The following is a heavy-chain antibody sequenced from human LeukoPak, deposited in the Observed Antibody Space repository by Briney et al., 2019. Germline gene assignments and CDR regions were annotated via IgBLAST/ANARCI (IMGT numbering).Heavy chain of an antibody. J-gene: IGHJ6*03. Sequence: SETLSLTCTVSGGSISSYYWSWIRQPPGRGLEWIGYIYYSGSTNYNPSLKSRVTISVDTSKNQFSLKLSSVTAADTAVYYCAREHASSTSYYYYYMDVWGKGTTVTVSS. V-gene: IGHV4-59*01. CDR1: GGSISSYY. CDR2: IYYSGST. D-gene: IGHD2-2*01. CDR3: AREHASSTSYYYYYMDV.